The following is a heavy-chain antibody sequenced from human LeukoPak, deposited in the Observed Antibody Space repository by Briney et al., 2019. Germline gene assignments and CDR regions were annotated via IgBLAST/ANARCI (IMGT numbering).Heavy chain of an antibody. V-gene: IGHV3-11*06. CDR3: ARDRIGSGWYEGSDY. Sequence: PGGSLRLSCAASGFTFSDYYMSWIRQAPGKGLERVSYISSSSSYTNYADSVKGRFTISRDNAKNSLYLQMNSLRAEDTAVYYCARDRIGSGWYEGSDYWGQGTLVTVSS. D-gene: IGHD6-19*01. CDR1: GFTFSDYY. CDR2: ISSSSSYT. J-gene: IGHJ4*02.